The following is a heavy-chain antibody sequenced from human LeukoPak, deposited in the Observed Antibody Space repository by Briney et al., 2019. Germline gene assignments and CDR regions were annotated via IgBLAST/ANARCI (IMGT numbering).Heavy chain of an antibody. J-gene: IGHJ5*02. CDR2: IIPIFGTA. D-gene: IGHD2-2*02. V-gene: IGHV1-69*05. Sequence: SVKVSCKASGYTFTSYDINWVRQAPGQGLEWMGGIIPIFGTANYAQKFQGRVTITTDESTSTAYMELSSLRSEDTAVYYCASRYCSSTSCYSWFDPWGQGTLVTVSS. CDR3: ASRYCSSTSCYSWFDP. CDR1: GYTFTSYD.